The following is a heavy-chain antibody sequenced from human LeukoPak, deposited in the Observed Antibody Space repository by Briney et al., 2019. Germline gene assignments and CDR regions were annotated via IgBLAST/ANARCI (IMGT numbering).Heavy chain of an antibody. D-gene: IGHD6-13*01. CDR3: AKDRVLELVGEDYIDY. CDR2: ISGSGGST. Sequence: GGSLRLSCAASGFTFSSYAMSWVRQAPGKGLEWVSAISGSGGSTYYADSVQGRFTISRDNTKNTLYLQMNSLRAEDTAVYYCAKDRVLELVGEDYIDYWGQGTLVTVSS. V-gene: IGHV3-23*01. CDR1: GFTFSSYA. J-gene: IGHJ4*02.